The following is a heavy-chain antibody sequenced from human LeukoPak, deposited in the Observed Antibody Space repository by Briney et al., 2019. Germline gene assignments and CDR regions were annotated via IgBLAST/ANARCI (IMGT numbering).Heavy chain of an antibody. J-gene: IGHJ4*02. CDR3: AKDRYSYAFEYSDS. CDR1: GFTFSSYG. CDR2: ISNDGSKK. Sequence: GGSLRPSCAASGFTFSSYGMHWVRQAPGKGLDWVAVISNDGSKKYYADSVKGRFTISRDNSKNTLSLQVSSLRTEDTAVYYCAKDRYSYAFEYSDSWGQGTLVTVSS. V-gene: IGHV3-30*18. D-gene: IGHD5-18*01.